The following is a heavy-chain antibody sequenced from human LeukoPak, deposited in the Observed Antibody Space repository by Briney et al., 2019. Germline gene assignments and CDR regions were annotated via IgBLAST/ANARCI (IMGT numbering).Heavy chain of an antibody. CDR2: IYYTGSI. D-gene: IGHD6-6*01. CDR1: GASISSANYY. J-gene: IGHJ5*02. Sequence: TSETLSLTFTVSGASISSANYYWGWIRQPPGKGLEWIGSIYYTGSIFDNPSLRSRVTISADASKNQFFLKLSSVTAADTAVYYCARQFSSSAQWFDPWDQGTLVTVSS. V-gene: IGHV4-39*01. CDR3: ARQFSSSAQWFDP.